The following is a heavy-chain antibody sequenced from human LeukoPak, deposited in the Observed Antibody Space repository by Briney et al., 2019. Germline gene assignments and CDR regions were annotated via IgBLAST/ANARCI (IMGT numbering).Heavy chain of an antibody. D-gene: IGHD3-22*01. CDR2: IYYSGST. J-gene: IGHJ4*02. CDR3: ARWFGGYYHDIIGYLDY. V-gene: IGHV4-59*11. Sequence: PSETLSLTCTVSGGSISSHYWSWIRQPPGKGLEWIGYIYYSGSTNYNPSLKNRVTISVDTSKNQFSLKLSSVTAADTAVYYCARWFGGYYHDIIGYLDYWGQGTLVTVSS. CDR1: GGSISSHY.